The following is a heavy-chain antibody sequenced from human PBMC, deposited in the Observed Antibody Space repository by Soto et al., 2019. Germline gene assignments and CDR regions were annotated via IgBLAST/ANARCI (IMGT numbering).Heavy chain of an antibody. CDR2: ISGNGRII. Sequence: QVQLVESGGGLVKPGGSLRLSCATSGFIFSDYYMHWIRQAPGKGLEWISYISGNGRIIQYADSAKGRFTISRDNAQHSLYLQMNSLRAEDTALYCCSRDFDADSRTDFDYWGQGTLVTVSS. V-gene: IGHV3-11*01. J-gene: IGHJ4*02. CDR1: GFIFSDYY. D-gene: IGHD4-17*01. CDR3: SRDFDADSRTDFDY.